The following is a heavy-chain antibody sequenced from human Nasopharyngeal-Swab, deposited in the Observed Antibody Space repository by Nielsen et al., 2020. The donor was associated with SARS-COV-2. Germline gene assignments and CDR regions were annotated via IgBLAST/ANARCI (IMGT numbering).Heavy chain of an antibody. D-gene: IGHD6-19*01. CDR2: IYSGGST. J-gene: IGHJ4*02. V-gene: IGHV3-53*01. CDR1: GFTVGSNY. CDR3: ARHNPNGQWLAHFDY. Sequence: GSLSPPCAAPGFTVGSNYLGWVRQAPGKGLEWVSVIYSGGSTYNADSVKGRFTISRDNSKNTLYLQMNSLRAEDTAVYYCARHNPNGQWLAHFDYWGQGTLVTVSS.